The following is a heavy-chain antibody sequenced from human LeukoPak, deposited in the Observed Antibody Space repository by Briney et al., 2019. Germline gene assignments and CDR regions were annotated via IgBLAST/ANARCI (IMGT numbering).Heavy chain of an antibody. CDR2: ISGSGGST. V-gene: IGHV3-23*01. CDR3: ASRRSGWPNDAFDI. Sequence: GGSLRLSCAASGFTFSTYAMSWVRQAPGKGLEWVSGISGSGGSTYYADSVKGRFTISRDNAKNSAYLQMDSLRAEDTAVYYCASRRSGWPNDAFDIWGQGTMVTVT. J-gene: IGHJ3*02. D-gene: IGHD6-19*01. CDR1: GFTFSTYA.